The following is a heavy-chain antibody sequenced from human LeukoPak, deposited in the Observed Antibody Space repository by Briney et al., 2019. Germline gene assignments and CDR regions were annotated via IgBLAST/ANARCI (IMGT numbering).Heavy chain of an antibody. V-gene: IGHV1-24*01. D-gene: IGHD3-16*01. CDR3: ATLDLTQSMSNWFDP. CDR1: GYTLTELS. CDR2: FDPEDGET. J-gene: IGHJ5*02. Sequence: ASVKVSCKVSGYTLTELSMHWVRQAPGKGLEWMGGFDPEDGETIYAQKFQGRVTMTEDTSTDTAYMELSSLRSEDTAVYYCATLDLTQSMSNWFDPWGQGTLVTVSS.